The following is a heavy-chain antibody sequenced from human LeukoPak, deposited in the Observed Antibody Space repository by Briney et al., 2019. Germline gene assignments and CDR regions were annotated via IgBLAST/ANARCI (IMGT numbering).Heavy chain of an antibody. D-gene: IGHD2-2*02. CDR1: GGSFSGYY. V-gene: IGHV4-34*01. J-gene: IGHJ4*02. CDR2: INHSGST. CDR3: ARRRPKRYCSSTSCYTPIGY. Sequence: PSETLSLTCAVYGGSFSGYYWSWIRQPPGKGLEWIGEINHSGSTNYNPSLKSRVTISVDTSKNQFSLKLSSVTAADTAVYYCARRRPKRYCSSTSCYTPIGYWGQGTLVTVSS.